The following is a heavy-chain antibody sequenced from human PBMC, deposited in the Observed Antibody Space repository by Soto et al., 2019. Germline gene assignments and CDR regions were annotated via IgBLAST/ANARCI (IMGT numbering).Heavy chain of an antibody. CDR3: AHKLRYLDPMDV. D-gene: IGHD3-9*01. J-gene: IGHJ6*02. CDR1: GFSLSTGVVA. Sequence: GPTRVNATQTLTLTCTFSGFSLSTGVVAVGWIRQPPGKALEWLALIYWNDDKLYSPSLKTRLTVTKDTSKNQVVLTMTNVGPVDTATYYCAHKLRYLDPMDVWGQGTTVTVSS. CDR2: IYWNDDK. V-gene: IGHV2-5*01.